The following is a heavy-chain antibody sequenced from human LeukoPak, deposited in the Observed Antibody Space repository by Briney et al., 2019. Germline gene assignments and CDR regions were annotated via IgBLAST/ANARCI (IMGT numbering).Heavy chain of an antibody. D-gene: IGHD5-18*01. CDR2: INPNSGGT. Sequence: ASLKVSCKASGYTFTGHYIYWVRQAPGQGLEWLGLINPNSGGTDYAQNFQGRVTMTRDTPISTAYMELSRLRSDDTGMYFCARGDRRTLWAPLDYWGQGTLVTVSS. CDR3: ARGDRRTLWAPLDY. CDR1: GYTFTGHY. J-gene: IGHJ4*02. V-gene: IGHV1-2*02.